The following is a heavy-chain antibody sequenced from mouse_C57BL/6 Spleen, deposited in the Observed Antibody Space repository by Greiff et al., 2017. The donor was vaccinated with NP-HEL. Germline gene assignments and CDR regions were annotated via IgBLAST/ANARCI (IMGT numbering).Heavy chain of an antibody. CDR3: ARLMVRYAMDY. D-gene: IGHD2-3*01. V-gene: IGHV14-3*01. Sequence: VQLQQSVAELVRPGASVKLSCTASGFNIKNTYMHWVKQRPEQGLEWIGRIDPANGNTKYAPKFQGKATITADKSSSTAYMQLSSLTSEDSAVYFCARLMVRYAMDYWGQGTSVTVSS. J-gene: IGHJ4*01. CDR1: GFNIKNTY. CDR2: IDPANGNT.